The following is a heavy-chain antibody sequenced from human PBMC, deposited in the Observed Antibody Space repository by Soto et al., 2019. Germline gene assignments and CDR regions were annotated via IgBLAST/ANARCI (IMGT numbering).Heavy chain of an antibody. CDR3: ARDGRYSGSYYHGFDI. CDR2: IYHSGIS. D-gene: IGHD1-26*01. J-gene: IGHJ3*02. V-gene: IGHV4-4*02. Sequence: SEILSLACAVSGGSISTTVWWSWVRQPPGKGLEWIGAIYHSGISNYNPSLESRVTIPVDKSKNHFSLKLTSVTAADTAVYFRARDGRYSGSYYHGFDIWGLGTMVTVSS. CDR1: GGSISTTVW.